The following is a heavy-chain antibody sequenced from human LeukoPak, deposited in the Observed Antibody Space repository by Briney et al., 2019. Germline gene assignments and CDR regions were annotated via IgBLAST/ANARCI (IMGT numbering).Heavy chain of an antibody. CDR3: AREGSIVVVPAAYYYFDY. CDR1: GYTFTSYG. J-gene: IGHJ4*02. CDR2: ISAYNGNT. D-gene: IGHD2-2*01. Sequence: ASVKVSCKASGYTFTSYGISWVRQAPGQGLEWMGWISAYNGNTNYAQKLQGRVTMTTDTSTSTAYMELRSLRSDDTAVYYCAREGSIVVVPAAYYYFDYWGQGTLVTVSS. V-gene: IGHV1-18*01.